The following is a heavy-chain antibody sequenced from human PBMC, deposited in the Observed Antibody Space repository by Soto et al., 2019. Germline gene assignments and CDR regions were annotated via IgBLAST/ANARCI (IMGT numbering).Heavy chain of an antibody. Sequence: EVQLVESGGGLVQPGGSLRLSCAGSGFTLSDHYIDWVRQAPGKGLEWVGRSRDKAQGYSAAYAASVKGRFTTSRDESYYLFYLQMYCLKTEVTAVSYYVRAQYSSDTSGSTRSFNYYGQGTLVTVSS. D-gene: IGHD2-21*01. CDR2: SRDKAQGYSA. V-gene: IGHV3-72*01. CDR1: GFTLSDHY. CDR3: VRAQYSSDTSGSTRSFNY. J-gene: IGHJ4*02.